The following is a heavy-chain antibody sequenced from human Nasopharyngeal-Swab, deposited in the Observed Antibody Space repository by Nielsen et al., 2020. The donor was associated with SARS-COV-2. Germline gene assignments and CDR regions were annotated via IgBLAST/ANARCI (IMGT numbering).Heavy chain of an antibody. V-gene: IGHV3-21*04. CDR1: GFPFSSFS. J-gene: IGHJ4*02. Sequence: GGSLRLSCAASGFPFSSFSINWVRQAPGKGLEWVSSISSTGYYIYYADSVKGRFTMSRDNAKNSVYLQMNSLRAEDTAVYYCARDDSSGYYGYWGQGTLVTVSS. D-gene: IGHD3-22*01. CDR2: ISSTGYYI. CDR3: ARDDSSGYYGY.